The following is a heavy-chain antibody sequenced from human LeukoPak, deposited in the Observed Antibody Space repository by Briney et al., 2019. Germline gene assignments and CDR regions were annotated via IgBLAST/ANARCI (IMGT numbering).Heavy chain of an antibody. CDR1: GSAISRGGYY. Sequence: PSQTLSVDCTVSGSAISRGGYYWSWIRQHLGKGLEWIGYIYYSGSTYYNPSLKSRVTISVDTSKNQFSLKLSSVTAADTAVYYCARGYCSSTSCYAWNAFDIWGQGTMVTVSS. CDR3: ARGYCSSTSCYAWNAFDI. D-gene: IGHD2-2*01. CDR2: IYYSGST. V-gene: IGHV4-31*03. J-gene: IGHJ3*02.